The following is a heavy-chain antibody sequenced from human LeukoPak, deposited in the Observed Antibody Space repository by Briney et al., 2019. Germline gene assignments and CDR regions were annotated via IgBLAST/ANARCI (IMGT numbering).Heavy chain of an antibody. D-gene: IGHD3-9*01. J-gene: IGHJ6*03. CDR3: ARDSPMYDILTGYYYYMDV. CDR1: GGSISSYY. Sequence: SETLSLTCTVSGGSISSYYWSWIRQPPGKGLEWIGYIYYSGSTNYNPSLKSRVTISVDKSKNQFSLKLSSVTAADTAVYYCARDSPMYDILTGYYYYMDVWGKGTTVTVSS. V-gene: IGHV4-59*12. CDR2: IYYSGST.